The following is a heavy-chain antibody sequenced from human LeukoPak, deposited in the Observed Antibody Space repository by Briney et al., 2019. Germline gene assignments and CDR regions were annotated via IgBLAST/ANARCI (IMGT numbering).Heavy chain of an antibody. CDR2: IKQDGSEK. CDR1: GFTFSSYW. Sequence: GGSLRLSCAASGFTFSSYWMSWVRQAPGKGLEWVDNIKQDGSEKYYVDSVKGRFTISRDNAKNSLYLQMNSLRAEDTAVYYCARQNDYGDYEVDYWGQGTLLTVSS. D-gene: IGHD4-17*01. CDR3: ARQNDYGDYEVDY. J-gene: IGHJ4*02. V-gene: IGHV3-7*01.